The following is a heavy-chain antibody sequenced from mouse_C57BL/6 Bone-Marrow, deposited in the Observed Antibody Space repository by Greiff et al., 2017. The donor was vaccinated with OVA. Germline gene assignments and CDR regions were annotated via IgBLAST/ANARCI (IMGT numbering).Heavy chain of an antibody. J-gene: IGHJ2*01. CDR1: GFNIKDDY. CDR3: TTTYLHY. CDR2: IDPENGDT. V-gene: IGHV14-4*01. Sequence: VQLQQSGAELVRPGASVKLSCTASGFNIKDDYMHWVKQRPEQGLEWIGWIDPENGDTEYASKFQGKATITADTSSNTAYLQLSSLTSEDTAVYYCTTTYLHYWGQGTTLTVSS.